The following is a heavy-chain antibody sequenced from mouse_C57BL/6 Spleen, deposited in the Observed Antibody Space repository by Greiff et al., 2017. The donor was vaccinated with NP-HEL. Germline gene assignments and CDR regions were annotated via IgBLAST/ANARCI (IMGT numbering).Heavy chain of an antibody. J-gene: IGHJ2*01. Sequence: EVQLQESGPELVKPGASVKISCKASGYTFTDYYMNWVKQSHGQSLEWIGDINPNNGGTSYNQKFKGKATLTVDKSSSTAYMELRSLTSEDSAVYYCARPLHFDDWGQGTTLTVSS. CDR1: GYTFTDYY. CDR3: ARPLHFDD. CDR2: INPNNGGT. D-gene: IGHD6-1*01. V-gene: IGHV1-26*01.